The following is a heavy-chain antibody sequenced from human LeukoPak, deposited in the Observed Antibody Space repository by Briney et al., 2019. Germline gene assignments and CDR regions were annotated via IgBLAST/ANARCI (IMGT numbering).Heavy chain of an antibody. D-gene: IGHD1-26*01. CDR3: AKDLKVGSIYPGTFDI. J-gene: IGHJ3*02. CDR2: IGGSGGST. Sequence: GGSLRLSCAASGFTFSSYAMSWVRQAPGKGLEWVSAIGGSGGSTYYADSVKGRFTISRDNSKNTLHLQMNSLIAEDTAVYYCAKDLKVGSIYPGTFDIWGQGTMVTVSS. CDR1: GFTFSSYA. V-gene: IGHV3-23*01.